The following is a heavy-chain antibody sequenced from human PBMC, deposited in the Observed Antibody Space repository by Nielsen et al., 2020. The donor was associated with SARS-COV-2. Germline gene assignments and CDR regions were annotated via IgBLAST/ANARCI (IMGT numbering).Heavy chain of an antibody. CDR3: AKAGSHSYFDH. CDR1: GFIFSSYA. CDR2: ISSNGGNT. J-gene: IGHJ4*02. Sequence: GESLKISCAVSGFIFSSYAMNWVRQAPGKGLEWVSAISSNGGNTYYADSVKGRFTISRDNFKNALYLQMNSLRAEDTAVYYCAKAGSHSYFDHWGQGTLVTVSS. V-gene: IGHV3-23*01. D-gene: IGHD1-26*01.